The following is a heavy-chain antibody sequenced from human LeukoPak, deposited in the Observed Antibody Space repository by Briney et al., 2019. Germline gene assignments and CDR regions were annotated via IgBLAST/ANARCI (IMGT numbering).Heavy chain of an antibody. Sequence: PGGSLRLSCAVSGXTVSRNYYMNWVRQAPGKGLEWVAVIYSAGTTYYADSVKGRFTISRDNSKNTVYLQMNSLRAEDTAVYYCARGDDYGGAWYYFDCWGQGTLVTVSS. V-gene: IGHV3-53*01. J-gene: IGHJ4*02. CDR3: ARGDDYGGAWYYFDC. CDR2: IYSAGTT. D-gene: IGHD4-23*01. CDR1: GXTVSRNY.